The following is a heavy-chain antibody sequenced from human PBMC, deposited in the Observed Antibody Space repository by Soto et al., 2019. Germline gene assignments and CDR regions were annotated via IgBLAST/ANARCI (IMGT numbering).Heavy chain of an antibody. CDR1: GFTFSSYS. D-gene: IGHD2-2*01. J-gene: IGHJ6*04. Sequence: PGGSLRLSCAAPGFTFSSYSMNWVRQAPGKGLEWVSYISSSSSTIYYADSVKGRFTISRDNAKNSLYLQMNSLRDEDTAVYYCARKDIVVVPAAFDYYYYGMDVWGKGTTVTVSS. V-gene: IGHV3-48*02. CDR2: ISSSSSTI. CDR3: ARKDIVVVPAAFDYYYYGMDV.